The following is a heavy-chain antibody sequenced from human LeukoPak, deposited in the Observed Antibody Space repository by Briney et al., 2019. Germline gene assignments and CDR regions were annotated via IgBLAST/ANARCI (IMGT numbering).Heavy chain of an antibody. CDR2: ISSSSSTV. Sequence: PGGSLRLSCAASGFTFSSYSMNWVRQAPGKGLEWVSYISSSSSTVYYADSVKGRFTISRDNAKNSLYLQMNSLRAEDTAVYYCARDDTAAAANDAFDIWGQGTMVTVSS. D-gene: IGHD6-13*01. CDR3: ARDDTAAAANDAFDI. CDR1: GFTFSSYS. J-gene: IGHJ3*02. V-gene: IGHV3-48*01.